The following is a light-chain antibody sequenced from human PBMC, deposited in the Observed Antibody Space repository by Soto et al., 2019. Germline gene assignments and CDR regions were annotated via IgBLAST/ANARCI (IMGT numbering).Light chain of an antibody. CDR1: QGISSY. J-gene: IGKJ4*01. V-gene: IGKV1-9*01. Sequence: IQLTQSPSSLSASVGDRVTITCRASQGISSYLAWYQQKPGKAPKLLIYAASTLQSGIPSRFSGSGSGTEFTLTISSLQPEDFATYYCQQLNSYPRVTFGGGTKVAIK. CDR2: AAS. CDR3: QQLNSYPRVT.